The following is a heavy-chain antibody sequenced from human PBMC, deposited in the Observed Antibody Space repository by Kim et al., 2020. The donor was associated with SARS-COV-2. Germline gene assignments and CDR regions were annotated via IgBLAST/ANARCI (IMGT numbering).Heavy chain of an antibody. CDR3: ARAQGSYYYDSSGYYHNNWFDS. CDR2: INPSGGST. V-gene: IGHV1-46*01. CDR1: GYTFTSYY. J-gene: IGHJ5*01. Sequence: ASVKVSCKASGYTFTSYYMHWVRQAPGQGLEGMGIINPSGGSTSYAQKFQDRVTMTRDTSTSTVYMELSSLRSEDTAVYYCARAQGSYYYDSSGYYHNNWFDSWGQGTLVTVSS. D-gene: IGHD3-22*01.